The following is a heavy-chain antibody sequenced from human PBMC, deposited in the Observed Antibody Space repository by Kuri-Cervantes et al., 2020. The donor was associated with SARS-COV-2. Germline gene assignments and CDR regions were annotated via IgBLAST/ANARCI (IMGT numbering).Heavy chain of an antibody. CDR1: GGTFSSYA. CDR3: ATNYDFWSGYIPYYFDY. J-gene: IGHJ4*01. D-gene: IGHD3-3*01. V-gene: IGHV1-69*06. Sequence: SVKVSCKASGGTFSSYAISWVRQAPGQGLEWMGGIIPIFGTANYAQKFQGRVTITADKSTSTAYMELSSLRSEDTAVYYCATNYDFWSGYIPYYFDYWGHGTLVNVSS. CDR2: IIPIFGTA.